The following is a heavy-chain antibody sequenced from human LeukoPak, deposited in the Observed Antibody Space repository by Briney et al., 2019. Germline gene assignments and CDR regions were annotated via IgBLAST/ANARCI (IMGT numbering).Heavy chain of an antibody. CDR3: AKGDYGYYYYMDV. J-gene: IGHJ6*03. D-gene: IGHD4-17*01. CDR2: ISGPGGST. Sequence: GGSLRRSCAASGLTFSNNAMKWVRQAPGKGLEWVSTISGPGGSTYYGDSVKGRFTTSRDNSKNAVYLQMNSLRADDTAIYYCAKGDYGYYYYMDVWGKGTTVTVSS. CDR1: GLTFSNNA. V-gene: IGHV3-23*01.